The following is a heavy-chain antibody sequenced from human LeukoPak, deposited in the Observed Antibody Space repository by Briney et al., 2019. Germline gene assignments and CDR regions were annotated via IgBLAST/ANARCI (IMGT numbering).Heavy chain of an antibody. CDR3: AKGLAAAGTFDY. Sequence: PGGSLRLSCAAFGFTFSSYAMSWVRQAPGKGLEWVSAISGSGGSTYYADSVKGRFTISRDNSKNTLYLQMNSLRAEDTAVYYCAKGLAAAGTFDYWGQGTLVTVSS. J-gene: IGHJ4*02. CDR1: GFTFSSYA. V-gene: IGHV3-23*01. D-gene: IGHD6-13*01. CDR2: ISGSGGST.